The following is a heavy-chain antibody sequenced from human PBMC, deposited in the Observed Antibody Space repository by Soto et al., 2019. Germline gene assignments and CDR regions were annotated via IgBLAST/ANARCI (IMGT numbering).Heavy chain of an antibody. V-gene: IGHV4-31*03. D-gene: IGHD3-22*01. CDR3: ARIFRGDSSGYYFALAEYFQH. CDR1: GGSISSGGYY. Sequence: QVQLQESGPGLVKPSQTLSLTCTVSGGSISSGGYYWSWIRQHPGKGLEWIGYIYYSGSTYYNPSLKSRVTISVDTSKHQFSLKLSSVTAADTAVYYCARIFRGDSSGYYFALAEYFQHWGQGTLVTVSS. CDR2: IYYSGST. J-gene: IGHJ1*01.